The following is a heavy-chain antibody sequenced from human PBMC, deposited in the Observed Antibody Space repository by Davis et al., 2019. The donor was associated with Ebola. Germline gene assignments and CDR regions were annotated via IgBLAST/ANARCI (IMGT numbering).Heavy chain of an antibody. V-gene: IGHV3-7*01. CDR3: ARHPGGYSSGWYWYFDL. J-gene: IGHJ2*01. D-gene: IGHD6-19*01. CDR1: GFTFSSYW. CDR2: IKQDGSEK. Sequence: GESLKISCAASGFTFSSYWMSWVRQAPGKGLEWVANIKQDGSEKYYVDSVKGRFTISRDNAKNSLYLQMNSLRAEDTAVYYCARHPGGYSSGWYWYFDLWGRGTLVTVSS.